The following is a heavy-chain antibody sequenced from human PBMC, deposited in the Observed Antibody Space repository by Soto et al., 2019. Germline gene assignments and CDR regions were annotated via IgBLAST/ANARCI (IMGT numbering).Heavy chain of an antibody. Sequence: QVQLVQSGAEVKKPGASVKVSCKAAGYTFTSYAIHWVRQAPGQGLEWMGWVNAGNGYTQYSQKFQGRITMTRDTSSSTAYMELSSLRSEDRAVYYCARGSIAVAGSTDMDVWGQGTTILVSS. CDR3: ARGSIAVAGSTDMDV. CDR1: GYTFTSYA. J-gene: IGHJ6*02. V-gene: IGHV1-3*01. D-gene: IGHD6-19*01. CDR2: VNAGNGYT.